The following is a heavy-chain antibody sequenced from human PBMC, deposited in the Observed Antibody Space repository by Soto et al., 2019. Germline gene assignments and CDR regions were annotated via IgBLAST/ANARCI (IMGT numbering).Heavy chain of an antibody. CDR2: INHSGST. J-gene: IGHJ6*02. CDR1: GGSFSGYY. D-gene: IGHD3-16*02. Sequence: SETLSLTCAVYGGSFSGYYWSWIRQPPGKGLEWIGEINHSGSTNYNPSLKSRVTISVDTSKNQFSLKLSSVTAADTAVYYCARTRGYDYVWGSYRQVYGMDVWGQGTTVTV. CDR3: ARTRGYDYVWGSYRQVYGMDV. V-gene: IGHV4-34*01.